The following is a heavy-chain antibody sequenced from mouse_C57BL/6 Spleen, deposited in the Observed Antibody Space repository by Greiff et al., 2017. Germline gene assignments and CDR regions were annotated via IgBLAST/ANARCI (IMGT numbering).Heavy chain of an antibody. CDR2: IDPSDSYT. J-gene: IGHJ2*01. V-gene: IGHV1-69*01. CDR3: ARRGTGTYYFDY. D-gene: IGHD4-1*01. CDR1: GYTFTSYW. Sequence: QVQLQQPGAELVMPGASVKLSCKASGYTFTSYWMHWVKQRPGQGLEWIREIDPSDSYTNYNQKFKGKSTLTVDKSSSTAYMQLSSLTSEDSAVYYCARRGTGTYYFDYWGQGTTLTVSS.